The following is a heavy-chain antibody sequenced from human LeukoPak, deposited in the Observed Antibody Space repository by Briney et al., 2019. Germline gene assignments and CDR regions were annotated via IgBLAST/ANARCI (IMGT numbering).Heavy chain of an antibody. V-gene: IGHV4-38-2*02. D-gene: IGHD5-12*01. CDR2: IYYSGST. J-gene: IGHJ4*02. CDR3: AKSNGYGLIDY. CDR1: GYSISSGYY. Sequence: SETLSLTCTVSGYSISSGYYWGWIRQPPGKGLEWIGSIYYSGSTYYNPSLKSRVTISVDTSKNQFSLKLSSVTAADTAMYYCAKSNGYGLIDYWGQGTLVTVSS.